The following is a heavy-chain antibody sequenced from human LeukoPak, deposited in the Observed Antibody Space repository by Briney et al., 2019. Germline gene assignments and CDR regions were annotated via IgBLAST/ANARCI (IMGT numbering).Heavy chain of an antibody. CDR3: ARISGWYY. CDR2: ISYDGSNK. D-gene: IGHD6-19*01. CDR1: GFTFSSYA. J-gene: IGHJ4*02. Sequence: HPGGSLRLSCAASGFTFSSYAMHWVRQAPGKGLEWVAVISYDGSNKYYADSVKGRFTISRDNSKNTLYLQMNSLRAEDTAVYYCARISGWYYWGQGTLVTVSS. V-gene: IGHV3-30-3*01.